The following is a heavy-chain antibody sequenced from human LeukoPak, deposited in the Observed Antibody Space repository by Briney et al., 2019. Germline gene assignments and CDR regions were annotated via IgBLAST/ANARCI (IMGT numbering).Heavy chain of an antibody. V-gene: IGHV3-23*01. CDR3: ATDREGDPSAYYLV. D-gene: IGHD3-22*01. CDR2: ISDNGCRT. CDR1: GFTFSGYA. J-gene: IGHJ4*02. Sequence: GGSLRLSCAASGFTFSGYAMSWVRQAPGKGREWVSTISDNGCRTYYADSVKGRFTISRDNSKNTLFLQMNSLRAEDSAVYYCATDREGDPSAYYLVGGQGTLITVSS.